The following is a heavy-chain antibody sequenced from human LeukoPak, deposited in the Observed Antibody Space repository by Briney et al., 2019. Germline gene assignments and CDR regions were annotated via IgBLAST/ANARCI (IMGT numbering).Heavy chain of an antibody. CDR1: GFTFSSYA. CDR2: IWYDGSNK. J-gene: IGHJ4*02. Sequence: GGSLRLSCAASGFTFSSYAMHWVRQAPGKGLEWVAVIWYDGSNKYYADSVKGRFTISRDNSKNTLYLQMNSLRAEDTAVYYCARGSGSGWQFDYWGQGTLVTVSS. CDR3: ARGSGSGWQFDY. D-gene: IGHD6-19*01. V-gene: IGHV3-33*08.